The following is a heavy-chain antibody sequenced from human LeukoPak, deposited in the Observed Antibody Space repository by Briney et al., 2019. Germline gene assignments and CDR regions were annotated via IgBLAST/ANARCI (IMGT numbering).Heavy chain of an antibody. J-gene: IGHJ5*02. CDR2: IIPIFGTA. CDR3: ARDGGTSYEDWFDP. V-gene: IGHV1-69*05. CDR1: GGTFSSYA. D-gene: IGHD1-26*01. Sequence: SVKVSCKASGGTFSSYAISWVRQAPGQGLEWMGGIIPIFGTANYAQKFQGRVTMTTDTSTSTVYMELRSLRSDDTAVYYCARDGGTSYEDWFDPWGQGTLVTVSS.